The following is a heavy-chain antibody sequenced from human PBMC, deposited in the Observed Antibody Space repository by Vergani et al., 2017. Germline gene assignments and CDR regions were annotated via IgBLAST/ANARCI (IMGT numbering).Heavy chain of an antibody. Sequence: QVQLVQSGAEVKKPGASVKVSCKASGYTFTGYYMHWVRQAPGQGLEWMGWINPNSGGTNYAQKFQGRVTMTRDTSISTAYMELSRLRSDDTAVYYCARVASSTPHPITMVREVMRYWGQGTLVTVSS. CDR2: INPNSGGT. J-gene: IGHJ4*02. CDR1: GYTFTGYY. CDR3: ARVASSTPHPITMVREVMRY. D-gene: IGHD3-10*01. V-gene: IGHV1-2*02.